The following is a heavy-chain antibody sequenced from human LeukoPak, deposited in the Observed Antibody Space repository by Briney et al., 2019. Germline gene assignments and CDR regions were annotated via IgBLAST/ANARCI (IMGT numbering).Heavy chain of an antibody. CDR3: ARYHYDCWSGYFDY. CDR1: GFTVSSNY. J-gene: IGHJ4*02. V-gene: IGHV3-66*02. D-gene: IGHD3-3*01. Sequence: GGSLRLSCAAYGFTVSSNYMSWVRQAPGKGLEWVSVIYSGGSTYYADSVKGRFTISRDNSKNTLYLQMNSLRAEDTAVYYCARYHYDCWSGYFDYWGQGTLVTVSS. CDR2: IYSGGST.